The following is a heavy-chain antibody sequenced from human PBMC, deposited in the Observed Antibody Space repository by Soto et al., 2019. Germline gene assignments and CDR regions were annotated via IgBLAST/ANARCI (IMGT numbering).Heavy chain of an antibody. CDR3: ARAAPGGTPFDP. D-gene: IGHD1-1*01. CDR1: GFTFENYA. CDR2: ISYDGSNK. J-gene: IGHJ5*02. Sequence: GSLRLSCAASGFTFENYAMHWVRQAPGKGLEWVAVISYDGSNKYYADSVKGRFTISRDNSKNTLYLQMNSLRAEDTAVYYCARAAPGGTPFDPWGQGTLVTVSS. V-gene: IGHV3-30-3*01.